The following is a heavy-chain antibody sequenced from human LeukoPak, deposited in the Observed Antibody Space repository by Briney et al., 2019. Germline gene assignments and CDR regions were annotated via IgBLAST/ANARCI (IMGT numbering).Heavy chain of an antibody. J-gene: IGHJ4*02. D-gene: IGHD3-22*01. Sequence: ASVKVSCKASGGTFSSYAISWVRQAPGQGLEWMGRIIPILGIANYAQKFQGRVTITADKSTSTAYMELSSLRSEDTAVYYCARGFAAYDTSDYAFSYYWGQGTLVTVSS. CDR1: GGTFSSYA. CDR2: IIPILGIA. V-gene: IGHV1-69*04. CDR3: ARGFAAYDTSDYAFSYY.